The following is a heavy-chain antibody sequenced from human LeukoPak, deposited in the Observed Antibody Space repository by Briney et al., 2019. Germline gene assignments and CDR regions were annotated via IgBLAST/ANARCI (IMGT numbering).Heavy chain of an antibody. V-gene: IGHV3-23*01. J-gene: IGHJ4*02. CDR1: GFTFSSYS. Sequence: GGSLRLSCAASGFTFSSYSMNWVRQPPGKGLECVSSVSASGGNTHYAYSEKGRFTIFRDNSKNTLYQQMTSLSADATAEYYCTKGYSGSYCADYWGQGTLVTVSS. CDR3: TKGYSGSYCADY. CDR2: VSASGGNT. D-gene: IGHD1-26*01.